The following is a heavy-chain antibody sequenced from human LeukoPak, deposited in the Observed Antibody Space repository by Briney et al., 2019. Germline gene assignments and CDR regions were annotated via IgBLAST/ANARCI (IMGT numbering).Heavy chain of an antibody. Sequence: PGGPLRLSCAASGFTFSSYWMHWVRQAPGKRLVWVSRINNDESHTTYADSVKGRFTISRDNAKNTLYLQMNSLRVEDTAVYYCARDQSSSWYVAWFDPWGQGTLVTVSS. V-gene: IGHV3-74*01. CDR2: INNDESHT. D-gene: IGHD6-13*01. CDR1: GFTFSSYW. J-gene: IGHJ5*02. CDR3: ARDQSSSWYVAWFDP.